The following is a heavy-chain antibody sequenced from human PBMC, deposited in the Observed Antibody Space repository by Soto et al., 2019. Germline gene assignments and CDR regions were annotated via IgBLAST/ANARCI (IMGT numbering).Heavy chain of an antibody. D-gene: IGHD3-10*01. CDR3: AIGSGSPDEDFDY. CDR2: IIPILGIA. Sequence: QVQLVQSGAEVKKPGSSVKVSCKASGGTFSSYTISWVRQAPGQGLEWMGRIIPILGIANYAQKFQGRVTITEDKSTSTAYMELSSLRSEDTAVYYCAIGSGSPDEDFDYWGQGTLVTVSS. CDR1: GGTFSSYT. J-gene: IGHJ4*02. V-gene: IGHV1-69*02.